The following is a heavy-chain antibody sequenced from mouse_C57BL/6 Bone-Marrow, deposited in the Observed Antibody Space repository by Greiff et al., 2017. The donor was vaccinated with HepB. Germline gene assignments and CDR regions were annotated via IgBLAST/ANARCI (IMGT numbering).Heavy chain of an antibody. CDR3: ARYGTTVVATYYFDY. CDR1: GYAFSSSW. Sequence: VKLQESGPELVKPGASVKISCKASGYAFSSSWMNWVKQRPGKGLEWIGRIYPGDGDTNYNGKFMGKATLTADKSSSTAYMQLSSLTSEDSAVYFCARYGTTVVATYYFDYWGQGTTLTVSS. J-gene: IGHJ2*01. D-gene: IGHD1-1*01. CDR2: IYPGDGDT. V-gene: IGHV1-82*01.